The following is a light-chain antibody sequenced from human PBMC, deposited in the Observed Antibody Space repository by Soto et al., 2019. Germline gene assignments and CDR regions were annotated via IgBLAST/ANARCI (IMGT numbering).Light chain of an antibody. CDR1: SSDVGGYNY. V-gene: IGLV2-8*01. CDR3: SSYAGSSNV. J-gene: IGLJ1*01. CDR2: EVN. Sequence: QSVLTQPPSASGSPGQSVAISCTGTSSDVGGYNYVSWYQQHPGKAPKLMIYEVNKRPSGVPDRFYGSKSGNTASLTASGLQAEDEDDYYCSSYAGSSNVFRTGTTVTVL.